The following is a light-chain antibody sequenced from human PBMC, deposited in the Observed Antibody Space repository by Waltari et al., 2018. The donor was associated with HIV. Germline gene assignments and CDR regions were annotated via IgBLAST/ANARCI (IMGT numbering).Light chain of an antibody. CDR1: SSNLGLGYH. CDR3: QSHDSSLSGYV. CDR2: GNS. J-gene: IGLJ1*01. V-gene: IGLV1-40*01. Sequence: QSVLTQPPSVSAAPGQRVTSPSTASSSNLGLGYHVPCYQQLPGTAPQLLLYGNSNRPSGVPDRFSGAKSGPSASLAITGLQAEDEADYHCQSHDSSLSGYVFGTGTKVTVL.